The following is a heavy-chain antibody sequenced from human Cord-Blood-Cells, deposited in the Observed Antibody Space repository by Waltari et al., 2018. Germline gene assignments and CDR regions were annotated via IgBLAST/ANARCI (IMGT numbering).Heavy chain of an antibody. V-gene: IGHV4-39*01. J-gene: IGHJ4*02. Sequence: QLQLQESGPGLVKPSETLSLTCTVSGGSIRSSSYYWGWIRQPPGKGLEWIGSIYYSGSTYYNPSLKSRVTISVDTSKNQFSLKLSSVTAADTAVYYCAIYDSSGYYFDYWGQGTLVTVSS. CDR3: AIYDSSGYYFDY. CDR2: IYYSGST. D-gene: IGHD3-22*01. CDR1: GGSIRSSSYY.